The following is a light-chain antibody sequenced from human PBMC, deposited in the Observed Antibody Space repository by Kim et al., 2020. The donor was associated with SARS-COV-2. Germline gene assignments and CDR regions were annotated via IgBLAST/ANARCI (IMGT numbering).Light chain of an antibody. V-gene: IGLV6-57*01. CDR1: SGNIAGTY. CDR3: QSYDSNIWV. Sequence: GKTVQFSCTRSSGNIAGTYVQWYQQRPGRPPTNVIYEDDLRPSGVPDRFSGSIDRSSNSASLTISGLRTEDEADYYCQSYDSNIWVFGGGTQLTVL. J-gene: IGLJ3*02. CDR2: EDD.